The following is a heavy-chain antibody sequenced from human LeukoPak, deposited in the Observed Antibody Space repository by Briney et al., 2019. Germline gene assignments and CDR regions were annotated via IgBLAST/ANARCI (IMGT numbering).Heavy chain of an antibody. CDR2: IIPIFGTA. D-gene: IGHD3-9*01. Sequence: SVKVSCKASGGTFSSYAISWVRQAPGQGLEWMGGIIPIFGTANYAQKFQGRVTITTDESTSTAYMELSSLRSEDTAVYYCARGVLYFDWAPLGYWGQGTLVTVSS. CDR3: ARGVLYFDWAPLGY. J-gene: IGHJ4*02. CDR1: GGTFSSYA. V-gene: IGHV1-69*05.